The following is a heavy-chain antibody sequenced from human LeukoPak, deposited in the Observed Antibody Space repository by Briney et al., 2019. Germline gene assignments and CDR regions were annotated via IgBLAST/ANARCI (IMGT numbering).Heavy chain of an antibody. D-gene: IGHD5-18*01. V-gene: IGHV4-34*01. J-gene: IGHJ4*02. Sequence: PSETLSLTCAVYGGSFSGYYWSWIRQPPGKGLEWIGSIYYSGSTYYNPSLKSRVTISVDTSKNQFSLKLSSVTAADTAVYYCARTRAESGYSYGYYFDYWGQGTLVTVSS. CDR1: GGSFSGYY. CDR2: IYYSGST. CDR3: ARTRAESGYSYGYYFDY.